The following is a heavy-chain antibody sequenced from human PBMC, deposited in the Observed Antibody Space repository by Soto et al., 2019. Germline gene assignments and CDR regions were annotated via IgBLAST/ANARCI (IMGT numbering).Heavy chain of an antibody. Sequence: QLVESGGGLVQPGRSRRLSCTASGYNLDDYAMHWVRQAPGKGLEWVSGISWSSVNIGYADSVKGRFTISRDNSANSLFLQIDSPRTDDTALYFCAKDASGDYDRGYFDLWGRGTLVTVPS. CDR2: ISWSSVNI. CDR3: AKDASGDYDRGYFDL. V-gene: IGHV3-9*01. J-gene: IGHJ2*01. CDR1: GYNLDDYA. D-gene: IGHD3-22*01.